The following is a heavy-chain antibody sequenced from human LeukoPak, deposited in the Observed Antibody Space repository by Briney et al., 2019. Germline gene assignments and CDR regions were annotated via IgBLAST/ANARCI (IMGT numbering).Heavy chain of an antibody. CDR3: ARDCFGYDHMDV. CDR2: IYHSGST. D-gene: IGHD3-3*01. Sequence: PSGTLSLTCAVSGGSISSSNWWSWVRQPPGKGLEWIGEIYHSGSTNYNPSLKSRVTISVDTSKNQFSLKLSSVTAADTAVYYCARDCFGYDHMDVWGKGTTVTVSS. CDR1: GGSISSSNW. V-gene: IGHV4-4*02. J-gene: IGHJ6*03.